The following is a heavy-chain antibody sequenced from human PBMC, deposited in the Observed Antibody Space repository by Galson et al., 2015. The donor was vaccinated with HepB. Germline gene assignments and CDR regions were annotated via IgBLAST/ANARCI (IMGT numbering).Heavy chain of an antibody. J-gene: IGHJ4*02. V-gene: IGHV3-23*01. Sequence: SLRLSCAASGFTFNRYAMNWVRQAPEKGLEWVSTIPSNGLGTYYADSVKGRFTISRDISMSTLYLQMDSLRAGDTAIYYCAKDTYASATDWGQGTLVTVSS. CDR3: AKDTYASATD. D-gene: IGHD3-16*01. CDR2: IPSNGLGT. CDR1: GFTFNRYA.